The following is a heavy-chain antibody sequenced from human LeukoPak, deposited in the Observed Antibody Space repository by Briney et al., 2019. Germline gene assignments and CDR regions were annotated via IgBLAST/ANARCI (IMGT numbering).Heavy chain of an antibody. CDR1: GFTVSSNY. J-gene: IGHJ4*02. CDR3: ARGPNFDWLLYFDY. CDR2: IYSGDST. D-gene: IGHD3-9*01. Sequence: GGSLRLSCAASGFTVSSNYMSWVRLAPGKGLDWVSIIYSGDSTYYADSVKGRFTISRDNSKNTLYLQMNSLRAEDTAVYYCARGPNFDWLLYFDYWGQGALVTVSS. V-gene: IGHV3-53*01.